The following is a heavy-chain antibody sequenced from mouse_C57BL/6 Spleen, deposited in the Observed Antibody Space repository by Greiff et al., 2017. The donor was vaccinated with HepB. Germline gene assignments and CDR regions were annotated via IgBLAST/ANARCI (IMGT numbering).Heavy chain of an antibody. D-gene: IGHD1-1*01. V-gene: IGHV1-18*01. J-gene: IGHJ2*01. Sequence: EVQLQQSGPELVKPGASVKIPCKASGYTFTDYNMDWVKQSHGKSLEWIGDINPNNGGTDYNQKFKGKATLTVDKSSSTAYMELRSLTSEDTAVYYCARGGYYYDYFDYWGQGTTLTVSS. CDR2: INPNNGGT. CDR3: ARGGYYYDYFDY. CDR1: GYTFTDYN.